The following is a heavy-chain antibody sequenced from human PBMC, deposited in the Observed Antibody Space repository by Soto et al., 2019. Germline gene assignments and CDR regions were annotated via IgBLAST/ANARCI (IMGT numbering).Heavy chain of an antibody. CDR2: IYWDDDK. V-gene: IGHV2-5*02. CDR1: GFSLSTSGVG. D-gene: IGHD3-10*01. Sequence: SGPTVVNPTQTLTLTCTFSGFSLSTSGVGVGWIRQPPGKALEWLALIYWDDDKRYSPSLKSRLTITKDTSKNQVVLTMTNMDPVDTATYYCAHRPHLSLNYYGSGSYPPTYFHYWGQGTLVTVSS. CDR3: AHRPHLSLNYYGSGSYPPTYFHY. J-gene: IGHJ4*02.